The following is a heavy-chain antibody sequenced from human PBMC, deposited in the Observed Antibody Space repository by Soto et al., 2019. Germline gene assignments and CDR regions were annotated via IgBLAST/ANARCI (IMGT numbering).Heavy chain of an antibody. Sequence: GGSLRLSCAASGSMFSNHGMHWVRQAPGKGLEWVAVIWSDGNNKYYADSVKGRFTISRDNSKNTVYLQMDSLRAEDTAVYYCVRGDNWNDEASDYWGQGTLVTVSS. V-gene: IGHV3-33*01. CDR3: VRGDNWNDEASDY. CDR2: IWSDGNNK. J-gene: IGHJ4*02. D-gene: IGHD1-1*01. CDR1: GSMFSNHG.